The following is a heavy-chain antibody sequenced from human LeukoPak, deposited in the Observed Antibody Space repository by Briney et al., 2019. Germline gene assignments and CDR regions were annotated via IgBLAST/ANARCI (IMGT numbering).Heavy chain of an antibody. D-gene: IGHD2-15*01. V-gene: IGHV4-59*01. CDR1: GGSISSYY. CDR2: IYYSGST. J-gene: IGHJ6*02. Sequence: SETLSLTCTVSGGSISSYYWSWIRQPPGKGLEWIGYIYYSGSTNYNPSLKSRVTISVDTSKNQFSLKLSSVTAADTAVYYCARDGPATLYGMDVWGQGTTVTVSS. CDR3: ARDGPATLYGMDV.